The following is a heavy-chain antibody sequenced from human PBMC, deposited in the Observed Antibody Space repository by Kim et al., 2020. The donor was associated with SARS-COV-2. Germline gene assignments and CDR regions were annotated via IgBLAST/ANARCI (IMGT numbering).Heavy chain of an antibody. CDR1: GYTFTSYD. Sequence: ASVKVSCKASGYTFTSYDINWVRQATGQGLEWMGRMNPNSGNTGYAQKFQGRVTMTRNTSISTAYMELSSLRSEDTAVYYCASEFCSSTSCFGWFDPWGQGTLVPVSS. V-gene: IGHV1-8*01. D-gene: IGHD2-2*01. J-gene: IGHJ5*02. CDR2: MNPNSGNT. CDR3: ASEFCSSTSCFGWFDP.